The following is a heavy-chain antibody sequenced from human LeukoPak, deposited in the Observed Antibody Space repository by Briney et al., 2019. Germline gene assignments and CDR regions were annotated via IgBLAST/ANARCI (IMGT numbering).Heavy chain of an antibody. CDR3: ASRAGYTGSWSAFDY. D-gene: IGHD6-13*01. CDR2: IKQDRSEK. V-gene: IGHV3-7*05. Sequence: GGSLRLSCTASTLTLNNYWMSWVRQAPGKGLEWVANIKQDRSEKYHVDSVKGRFTISRDNAKNSLYLQMNSLRAEDTAVYYCASRAGYTGSWSAFDYWGQGTLVTVSS. CDR1: TLTLNNYW. J-gene: IGHJ4*02.